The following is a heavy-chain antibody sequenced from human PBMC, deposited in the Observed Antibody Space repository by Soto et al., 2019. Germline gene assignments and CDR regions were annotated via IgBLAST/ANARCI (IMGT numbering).Heavy chain of an antibody. CDR3: ASKASYAAGKIDLFDS. Sequence: PSVRLGHNCSGSRYAINSDDSFSSIRQPPERGLEWIASIYRSASTFYNPSIWRRVSMSIATAKNQYSLRLTAVTAADTAMYYCASKASYAAGKIDLFDSWGQGTRVTVSS. D-gene: IGHD3-10*01. V-gene: IGHV4-38-2*01. J-gene: IGHJ4*02. CDR2: IYRSAST. CDR1: RYAINSDDS.